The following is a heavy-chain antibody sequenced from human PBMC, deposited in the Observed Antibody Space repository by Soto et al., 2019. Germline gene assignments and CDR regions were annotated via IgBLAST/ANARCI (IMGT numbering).Heavy chain of an antibody. Sequence: QVQLQQWGAGLLKPSETLSLTCAVYGGSFSGYYWSWIRQPPGKGLEWIGEINHSGSTNNNPSLKSRVTISVDTSKNQLSLKVSSVTAADTAVYYCARGRVTMVRGRNWFVPWGQGTLVTVSS. CDR3: ARGRVTMVRGRNWFVP. CDR1: GGSFSGYY. D-gene: IGHD3-10*01. V-gene: IGHV4-34*01. J-gene: IGHJ5*02. CDR2: INHSGST.